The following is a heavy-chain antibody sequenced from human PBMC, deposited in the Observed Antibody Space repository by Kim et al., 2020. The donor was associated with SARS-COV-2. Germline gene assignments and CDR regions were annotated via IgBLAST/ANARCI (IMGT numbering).Heavy chain of an antibody. V-gene: IGHV4-59*08. CDR1: GGSISSYY. Sequence: SETLSLTCTVSGGSISSYYWSWIRQPPGKGLEWIGYIYYSGSTNYNPSLKSRVTISVDTSKNQFSLKLSSVTAADTAVYYCARHSLYGDYAEIQYNGMDVWGPGTTVTVSS. J-gene: IGHJ6*02. CDR3: ARHSLYGDYAEIQYNGMDV. D-gene: IGHD4-17*01. CDR2: IYYSGST.